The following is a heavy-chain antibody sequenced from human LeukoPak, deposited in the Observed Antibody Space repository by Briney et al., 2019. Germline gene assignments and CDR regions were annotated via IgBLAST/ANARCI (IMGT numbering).Heavy chain of an antibody. D-gene: IGHD6-13*01. CDR3: AKDMGYSSSAGFDY. CDR2: IKQDGSEK. Sequence: GGSLRLSCAASGFTFSSYWMSWVRQAPGKGLEWVANIKQDGSEKYYVDSVKGRFTISRDNAKNSLYLQMNSLRAEDTALYYCAKDMGYSSSAGFDYWGQGTLVTVSS. J-gene: IGHJ4*02. V-gene: IGHV3-7*03. CDR1: GFTFSSYW.